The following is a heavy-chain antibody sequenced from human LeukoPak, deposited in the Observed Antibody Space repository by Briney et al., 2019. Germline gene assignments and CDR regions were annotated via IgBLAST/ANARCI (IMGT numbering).Heavy chain of an antibody. CDR1: GGSISSSNYY. Sequence: SETLSLTCTVSGGSISSSNYYWGWIRRPPGKGLEWIGSIYYSGSTYYSPSLKSRVTISVDTSKNQFSLKLSSVTAADTAVYYCARVLSTGSSGYSFDYWGQGTLVTVSS. J-gene: IGHJ4*02. D-gene: IGHD3-22*01. CDR2: IYYSGST. CDR3: ARVLSTGSSGYSFDY. V-gene: IGHV4-39*07.